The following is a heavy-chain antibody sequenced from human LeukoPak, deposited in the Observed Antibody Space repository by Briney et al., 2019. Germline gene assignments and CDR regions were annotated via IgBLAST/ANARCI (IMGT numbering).Heavy chain of an antibody. Sequence: ETLSLTCTVSGGSISSSLYYWAWIRQPPGKGLEWIGSIYYNGDTYYNPSLKSRVTISFDTSESQVSLHLSSVTAADTAIYYCARGPNTGGNYRAFDIWGQGTMVTVSS. J-gene: IGHJ3*02. CDR2: IYYNGDT. D-gene: IGHD4-23*01. V-gene: IGHV4-39*07. CDR3: ARGPNTGGNYRAFDI. CDR1: GGSISSSLYY.